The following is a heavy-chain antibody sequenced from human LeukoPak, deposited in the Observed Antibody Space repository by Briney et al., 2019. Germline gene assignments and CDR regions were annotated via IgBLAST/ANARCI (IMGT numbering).Heavy chain of an antibody. V-gene: IGHV4-59*01. CDR3: ARSITIFGVVTYFDY. J-gene: IGHJ4*02. Sequence: SETLSLTCTVSGGSISSYYWSWIRQPPGKGLEWIGYIYYSGSTSYNPSLKSRVTISVDTSKNQFSLKLSSVTAADTAVYYCARSITIFGVVTYFDYWGQGTLVTVSS. CDR2: IYYSGST. D-gene: IGHD3-3*01. CDR1: GGSISSYY.